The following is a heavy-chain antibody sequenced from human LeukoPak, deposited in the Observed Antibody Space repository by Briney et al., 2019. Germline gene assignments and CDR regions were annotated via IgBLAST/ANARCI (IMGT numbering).Heavy chain of an antibody. CDR1: GFTFSSYS. J-gene: IGHJ4*02. V-gene: IGHV3-21*04. CDR3: AKDTSGYDSFRFDY. D-gene: IGHD5-12*01. CDR2: ISSSSSYI. Sequence: GGSLRLSCAASGFTFSSYSMNWVRQAPGKGLEWVSSISSSSSYIYYADSVKGRFTISRDNAKNSLYLQMNSLRAEDTALYYCAKDTSGYDSFRFDYWGQGTLVTVSS.